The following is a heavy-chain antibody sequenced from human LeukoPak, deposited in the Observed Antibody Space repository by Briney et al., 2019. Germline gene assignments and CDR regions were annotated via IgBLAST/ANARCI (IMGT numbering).Heavy chain of an antibody. J-gene: IGHJ5*02. V-gene: IGHV1-69*13. CDR2: IIPIFGTA. D-gene: IGHD3-3*01. CDR3: ARGHPGLLRFLERSQNWFDP. Sequence: ASVKVSCKASGGTFSSYAISWVLQAPGHGLEWMGGIIPIFGTANYAQKFQGRVTITADESTSTAYMELSSLRSEDTAVYYCARGHPGLLRFLERSQNWFDPWGQGTLVTVSS. CDR1: GGTFSSYA.